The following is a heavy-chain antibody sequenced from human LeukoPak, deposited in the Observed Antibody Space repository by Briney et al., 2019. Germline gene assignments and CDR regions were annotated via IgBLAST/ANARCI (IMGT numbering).Heavy chain of an antibody. V-gene: IGHV5-51*01. D-gene: IGHD4-17*01. Sequence: GESLKISCKGSGYSFTTYWIGWVRQMLGKGLEWMGIINPADSDTRYSPSFQGQVTISVDRSISTAYLQWSSLKASDTAMYYCARPTRTDYGDYGWFDPWGQGTLVTVSS. CDR1: GYSFTTYW. CDR3: ARPTRTDYGDYGWFDP. CDR2: INPADSDT. J-gene: IGHJ5*02.